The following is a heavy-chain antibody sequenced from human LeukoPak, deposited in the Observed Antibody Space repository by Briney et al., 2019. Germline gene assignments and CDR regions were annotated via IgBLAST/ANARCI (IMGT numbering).Heavy chain of an antibody. CDR2: IIPIFGTA. CDR1: GGTFSSYA. CDR3: ARVRRSSSSERGYFDY. Sequence: GASVKVSCKASGGTFSSYAISWVRQAPGQGLEWMGGIIPIFGTANYAQKFQGRVTITTDESTSTAYMELSSLRSEDTAVYYCARVRRSSSSERGYFDYWGQGTLVTVSS. D-gene: IGHD6-6*01. V-gene: IGHV1-69*05. J-gene: IGHJ4*02.